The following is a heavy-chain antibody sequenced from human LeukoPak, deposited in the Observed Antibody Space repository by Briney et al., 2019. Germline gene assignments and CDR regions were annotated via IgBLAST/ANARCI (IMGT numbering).Heavy chain of an antibody. CDR2: VSTDGSTT. Sequence: PGGSLILSCAASGFTFSTSWMHWVRQASGKGLEWVSHVSTDGSTTAYADSVKGRFTISRENAKNTVYLQMNSLRAEDTAVYYCARSIGYVESWGQGTLVTVSS. J-gene: IGHJ5*02. CDR1: GFTFSTSW. CDR3: ARSIGYVES. D-gene: IGHD5-18*01. V-gene: IGHV3-74*01.